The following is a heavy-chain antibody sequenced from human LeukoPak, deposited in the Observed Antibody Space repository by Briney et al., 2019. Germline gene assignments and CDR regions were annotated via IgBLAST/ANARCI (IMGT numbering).Heavy chain of an antibody. CDR3: ARHPFATPFDH. Sequence: KPSETLSLTCAVSGDSINSFYWSWIRQSPGKGLEWIGYVFHTGDTNSNPSLKSRVTVSLDTSTSQVSLRLTSVTAADTAVYYCARHPFATPFDHWGRGILVTVSS. CDR2: VFHTGDT. V-gene: IGHV4-59*08. CDR1: GDSINSFY. D-gene: IGHD2-15*01. J-gene: IGHJ4*02.